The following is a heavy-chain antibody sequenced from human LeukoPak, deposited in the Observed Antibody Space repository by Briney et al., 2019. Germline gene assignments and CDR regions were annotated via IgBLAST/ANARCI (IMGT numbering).Heavy chain of an antibody. CDR1: GFIFSNYA. CDR3: AKYGDESSGYYSD. Sequence: PGGSLRLSCAASGFIFSNYAMSWVRQAPGKGLEWVSAISGSGGSTYYADSVKGRFTISRDNSKNTLYLQMNSLRAEDTAVYYCAKYGDESSGYYSDWGQGTLVTVSS. V-gene: IGHV3-23*01. CDR2: ISGSGGST. D-gene: IGHD3-22*01. J-gene: IGHJ4*02.